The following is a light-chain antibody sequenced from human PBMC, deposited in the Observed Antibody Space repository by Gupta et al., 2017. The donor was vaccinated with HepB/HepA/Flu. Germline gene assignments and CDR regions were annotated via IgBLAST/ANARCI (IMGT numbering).Light chain of an antibody. CDR2: GAS. V-gene: IGKV3-15*01. Sequence: EIVMTQSPDTLSVSPGERATLSCRASQRISSNLAWYQKKPGQAPRLLMYGASTRANGIPDRFSGSGSGTEFTLTSSSRQSEDFAVYYWQQDNNLLTFGRGTKVEIK. J-gene: IGKJ4*01. CDR3: QQDNNLLT. CDR1: QRISSN.